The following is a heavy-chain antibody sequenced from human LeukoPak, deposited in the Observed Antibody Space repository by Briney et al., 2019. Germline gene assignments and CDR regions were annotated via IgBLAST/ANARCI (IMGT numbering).Heavy chain of an antibody. J-gene: IGHJ3*02. CDR1: GYTLTELS. CDR2: FDPEDGET. CDR3: ARSQYQLLFGAFDI. Sequence: ASVKVSCKVSGYTLTELSMHWVRQAPGKGLEWMGGFDPEDGETIYAQKFQGRVTITADESTSTAYMELSSLRSEDTAVYYCARSQYQLLFGAFDIWGQGTMVTVSS. V-gene: IGHV1-24*01. D-gene: IGHD2-2*01.